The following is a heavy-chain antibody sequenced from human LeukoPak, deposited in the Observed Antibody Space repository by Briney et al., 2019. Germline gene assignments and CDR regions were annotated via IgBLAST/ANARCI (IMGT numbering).Heavy chain of an antibody. Sequence: PSETLSLTCAVYGGSFSGYYWSWIRQPPGKGLEWIGEINHSGSTNYNPSLQSRVAMSVDTSKNQFSLKLSSVTAADTAVYYCARGVYYYGSGTYYNYYMDVWGKGTTVTVSS. J-gene: IGHJ6*03. CDR3: ARGVYYYGSGTYYNYYMDV. CDR1: GGSFSGYY. V-gene: IGHV4-34*01. CDR2: INHSGST. D-gene: IGHD3-10*01.